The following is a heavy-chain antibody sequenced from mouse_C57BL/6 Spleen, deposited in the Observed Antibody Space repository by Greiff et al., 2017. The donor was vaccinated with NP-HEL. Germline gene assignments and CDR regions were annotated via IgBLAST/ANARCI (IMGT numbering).Heavy chain of an antibody. CDR3: ARWGGSSYCDY. J-gene: IGHJ2*01. D-gene: IGHD1-1*01. Sequence: VQLQQSGAELVRPGTSVKVSCKASGYAFTNYLIEWVKQRPGQGLEWIGVINPGSGGTNYNEKFKGKATLTADTSSSTAYMQLSSLTSEDSAVYSCARWGGSSYCDYWGQGTTLTVSS. V-gene: IGHV1-54*01. CDR1: GYAFTNYL. CDR2: INPGSGGT.